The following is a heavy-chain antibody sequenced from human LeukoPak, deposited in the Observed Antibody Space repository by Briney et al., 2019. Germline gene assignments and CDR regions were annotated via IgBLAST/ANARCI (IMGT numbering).Heavy chain of an antibody. V-gene: IGHV4-39*01. CDR3: ARLLRWVYYFDS. J-gene: IGHJ4*02. CDR2: IYYSGST. CDR1: GGSISSNGYY. Sequence: SETLSHTCTVSGGSISSNGYYWDWSSPPPGKGLWWIGSIYYSGSTYYNPSLTSRVTISVDTSKNQFSLKLSSVTAADTAVYYCARLLRWVYYFDSWGQGTLVTVSS. D-gene: IGHD2-21*01.